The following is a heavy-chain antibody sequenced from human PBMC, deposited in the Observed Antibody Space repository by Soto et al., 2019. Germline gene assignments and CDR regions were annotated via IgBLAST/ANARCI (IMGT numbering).Heavy chain of an antibody. CDR3: ARDRTPGNVARLPRY. D-gene: IGHD6-6*01. V-gene: IGHV3-23*01. J-gene: IGHJ4*02. CDR1: GFTFSSYA. CDR2: IRGSGGNK. Sequence: GGSLRLSCAASGFTFSSYAMSWVRQAPGKGLEWVSAIRGSGGNKYYADSVKGRFTISRDNSKNTLYLQMNSLRAEDTAVYYCARDRTPGNVARLPRYWGQGTLVTVSS.